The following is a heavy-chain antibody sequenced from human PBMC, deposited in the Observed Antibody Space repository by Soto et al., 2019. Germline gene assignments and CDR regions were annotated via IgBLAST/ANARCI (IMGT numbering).Heavy chain of an antibody. V-gene: IGHV3-33*01. D-gene: IGHD6-13*01. Sequence: QVQLVESGGGVVQPGRSLRLSCAASGFTFSSDGMHWVRQAPGKGLEWVAVIWYDGSNKYYADSVKGRFTISRDNSKNTLYLRMNSLRAEDTAVYYCARSRGGSRWYYFDYWGQGTLVTVSS. J-gene: IGHJ4*02. CDR1: GFTFSSDG. CDR2: IWYDGSNK. CDR3: ARSRGGSRWYYFDY.